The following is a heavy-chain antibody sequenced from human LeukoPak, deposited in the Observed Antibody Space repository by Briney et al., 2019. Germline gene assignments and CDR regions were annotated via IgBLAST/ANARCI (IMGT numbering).Heavy chain of an antibody. CDR2: INHSGST. CDR3: ARAYYYGSGSYDY. J-gene: IGHJ4*02. V-gene: IGHV4-34*01. Sequence: PSETLSLTCAVYGGSFSGYYWSWIRQPPGKGLEWIGEINHSGSTNYNPSLKSRVTISVDTSKNQFSLKLSSVTAADTAVYCCARAYYYGSGSYDYWGQGTLVTVSS. CDR1: GGSFSGYY. D-gene: IGHD3-10*01.